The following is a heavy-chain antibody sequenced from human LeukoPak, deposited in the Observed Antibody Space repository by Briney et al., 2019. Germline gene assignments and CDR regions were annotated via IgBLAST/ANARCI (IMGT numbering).Heavy chain of an antibody. CDR3: AKDLSRYFDWLSYFDY. CDR1: GFTFSSYG. J-gene: IGHJ4*02. Sequence: PGRSLRLSCVASGFTFSSYGMHWVRQAPGKGLEWVAVISYDGSNKYYADSVKGRFTISRDNSKNTLYLQMNSLRAEDTAVYYCAKDLSRYFDWLSYFDYWGQGTLVTVSS. D-gene: IGHD3-9*01. CDR2: ISYDGSNK. V-gene: IGHV3-30*18.